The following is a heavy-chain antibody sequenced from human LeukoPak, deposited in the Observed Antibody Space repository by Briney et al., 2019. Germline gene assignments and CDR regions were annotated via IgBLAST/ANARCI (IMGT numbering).Heavy chain of an antibody. J-gene: IGHJ4*02. CDR3: ARDMIQGVMGY. CDR2: INPKNGGT. CDR1: GYTFTGYY. Sequence: ASVKVSCKASGYTFTGYYMHWVRQAPGQGLEWMGWINPKNGGTNYAQKFQGRVTVTSDTSISTVYMEVTTLKSDDTAVFYCARDMIQGVMGYWGQGTLVTVSS. D-gene: IGHD3-10*01. V-gene: IGHV1-2*02.